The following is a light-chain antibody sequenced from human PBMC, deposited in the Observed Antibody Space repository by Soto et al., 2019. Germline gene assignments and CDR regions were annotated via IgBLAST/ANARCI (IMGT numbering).Light chain of an antibody. J-gene: IGLJ3*02. V-gene: IGLV1-47*01. CDR1: SSNVGSNY. CDR2: RNN. Sequence: QSVLTQPPSASGTPGQRVTISCSGSSSNVGSNYVYSYQQLPGTAPKLLIYRNNQRPSGVPDRFSGSKSGTSASLAISGLRYEDEADYYCAAWDDSLSEWVFGGGTKLTVL. CDR3: AAWDDSLSEWV.